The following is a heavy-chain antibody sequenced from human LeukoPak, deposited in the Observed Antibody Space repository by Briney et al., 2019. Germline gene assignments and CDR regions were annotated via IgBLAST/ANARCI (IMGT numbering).Heavy chain of an antibody. V-gene: IGHV1-18*01. J-gene: IGHJ6*03. CDR2: ISAYNGNT. CDR3: ARDRGATIPFYYYYYMDV. Sequence: ASVKVSCKASGGTFSSYGISWVRQAPGQGLEWMGWISAYNGNTNYAQKLQGRVTMTTDTSTSTAYMELRSLRSDDTAVYYCARDRGATIPFYYYYYMDVWGKGTTVTISS. D-gene: IGHD5-24*01. CDR1: GGTFSSYG.